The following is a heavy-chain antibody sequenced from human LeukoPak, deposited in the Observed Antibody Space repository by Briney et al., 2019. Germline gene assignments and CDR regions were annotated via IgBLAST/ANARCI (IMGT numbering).Heavy chain of an antibody. CDR3: AKGLSAAAGVADY. CDR2: ISNDGKNK. D-gene: IGHD6-13*01. J-gene: IGHJ4*02. Sequence: GRSLRLSCGASGFTFSSYAIHWVRQAPGKGLEWVALISNDGKNKYYAVSVKGRFTISRDNSKNTLYLQMNSLRAEDTAVYYCAKGLSAAAGVADYWGQGTLVTVSS. V-gene: IGHV3-30*18. CDR1: GFTFSSYA.